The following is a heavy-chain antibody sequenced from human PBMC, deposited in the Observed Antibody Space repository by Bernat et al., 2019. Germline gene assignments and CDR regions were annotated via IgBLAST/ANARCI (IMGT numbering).Heavy chain of an antibody. D-gene: IGHD4-17*01. Sequence: QMQLQESGPGLVKPSETLSLTRTVSGGSFSSYYWNWIRQPPGKGLEWIGHFYYTGSTNYNPSLKSRVTISIDTSNNQVSLKLTSVTAADTAVYYCARVVTTYWHSDLWGRGTLVTVSS. CDR1: GGSFSSYY. V-gene: IGHV4-59*01. CDR3: ARVVTTYWHSDL. CDR2: FYYTGST. J-gene: IGHJ2*01.